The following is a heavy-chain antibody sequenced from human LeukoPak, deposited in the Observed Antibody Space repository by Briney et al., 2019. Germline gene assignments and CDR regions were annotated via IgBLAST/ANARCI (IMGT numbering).Heavy chain of an antibody. Sequence: GGSLRLSCAASGFTFSSYAMSWVRLAPGKGLEWVSAISGSGGSTYYADSVKGRFTISRDNSKNTLYLQMNSLRAEDTAVYYCAKDQSMVFSDKTYYYGSGRSPGPYFDYWGQGTLVTVSS. CDR2: ISGSGGST. V-gene: IGHV3-23*01. J-gene: IGHJ4*02. CDR1: GFTFSSYA. D-gene: IGHD3-10*01. CDR3: AKDQSMVFSDKTYYYGSGRSPGPYFDY.